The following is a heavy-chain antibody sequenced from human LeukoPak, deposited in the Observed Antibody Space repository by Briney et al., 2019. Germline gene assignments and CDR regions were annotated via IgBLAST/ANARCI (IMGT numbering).Heavy chain of an antibody. CDR1: GFTFSSHG. J-gene: IGHJ4*02. D-gene: IGHD6-13*01. Sequence: PGGSLRLSCAASGFTFSSHGMNWVRQAPGKGLEWVSGISGSGDKTYFADSVKGRFAISRDNSKNTLYLQMNSLRADDTAIYYCARDLPYSNSWGQGTLVTVSS. CDR3: ARDLPYSNS. V-gene: IGHV3-23*01. CDR2: ISGSGDKT.